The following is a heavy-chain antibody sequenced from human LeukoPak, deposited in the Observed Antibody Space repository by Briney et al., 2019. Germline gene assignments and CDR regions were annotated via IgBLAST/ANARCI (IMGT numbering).Heavy chain of an antibody. CDR3: ALYTGGYLNY. CDR1: GGSISSSSYY. CDR2: IFYSGST. Sequence: KTSETLSLTCTVSGGSISSSSYYWGWIRQPPGKGLEWIGSIFYSGSTYYTPSLKSRVTISVDTSKNQFSLKLSSVTAADTAVYYCALYTGGYLNYWGQGTLVTVSS. J-gene: IGHJ4*02. D-gene: IGHD3-16*01. V-gene: IGHV4-39*01.